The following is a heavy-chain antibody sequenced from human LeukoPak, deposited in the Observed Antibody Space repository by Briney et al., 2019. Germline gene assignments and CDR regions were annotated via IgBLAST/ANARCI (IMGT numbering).Heavy chain of an antibody. Sequence: RPSETLSLTCAVYGGPFSGYYWSWIRQPPGKGREWIGEINHSGSTNYNPSRKSRVTISVDTSKNQFSLKLRSVAAADTAVYYCARVVADGSGSHWGQGTLVTVSS. CDR1: GGPFSGYY. CDR2: INHSGST. D-gene: IGHD3-10*01. CDR3: ARVVADGSGSH. J-gene: IGHJ4*02. V-gene: IGHV4-34*01.